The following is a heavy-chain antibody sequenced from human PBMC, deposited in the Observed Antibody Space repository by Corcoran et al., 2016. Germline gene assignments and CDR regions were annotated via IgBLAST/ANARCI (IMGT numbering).Heavy chain of an antibody. CDR3: ARWANWDRAVYS. CDR1: GDSVSTSNSA. CDR2: TYYMSNWYN. V-gene: IGHV6-1*01. J-gene: IGHJ3*02. D-gene: IGHD1-1*01. Sequence: QVQLQQSGPGLLRPSQTLSLTCAISGDSVSTSNSAWNWVRHSPSRGLEWLGRTYYMSNWYNEYAVSVRSRITINPDTSKNQFSLQLNSVTHEDTAVYDCARWANWDRAVYSWGQGTKVTVSS.